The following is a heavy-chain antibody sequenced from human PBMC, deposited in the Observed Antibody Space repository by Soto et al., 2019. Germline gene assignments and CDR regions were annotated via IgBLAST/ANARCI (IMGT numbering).Heavy chain of an antibody. CDR3: ARWNLAGPTIDAFDL. CDR2: IWYHGNKE. CDR1: GFTFSRTG. J-gene: IGHJ3*01. Sequence: QEQLVESGGGVVQPGRSLRLSCAASGFTFSRTGMHWIRQAPGKGLEWVAIIWYHGNKENYADSVRGRFTISRDNSKNTVYLQMDSLRVEDTAVYYCARWNLAGPTIDAFDLWGQGTLVTVSS. V-gene: IGHV3-33*01. D-gene: IGHD5-12*01.